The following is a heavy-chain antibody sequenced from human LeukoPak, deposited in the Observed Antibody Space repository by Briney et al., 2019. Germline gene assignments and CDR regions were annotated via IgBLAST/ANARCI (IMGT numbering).Heavy chain of an antibody. CDR2: IGAAGDT. J-gene: IGHJ4*02. CDR1: GFTFSTYD. Sequence: GGSLRLSCVASGFTFSTYDMHWVRQVTGKGLEWVSSIGAAGDTDYPDSVKGRFTISRDNSKNTLYLQMNSLRAEDTAVYYCATVRSCSGGNCYYLDYWGQGTLVTVSS. D-gene: IGHD2-15*01. V-gene: IGHV3-13*01. CDR3: ATVRSCSGGNCYYLDY.